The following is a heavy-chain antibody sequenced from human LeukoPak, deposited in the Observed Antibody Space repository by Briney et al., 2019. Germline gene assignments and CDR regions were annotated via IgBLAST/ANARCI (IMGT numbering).Heavy chain of an antibody. CDR2: INAGNGDDT. CDR1: GYAFPHYG. Sequence: GASVNVSCKASGYAFPHYGVQWVRQAPGQTLEWMGWINAGNGDDTKYSQRFQARLTMTTDTSATTVYMELNSLRSEDTAVYYCARSGSNWSCDSWGQETLVTVSS. J-gene: IGHJ4*02. CDR3: ARSGSNWSCDS. D-gene: IGHD6-13*01. V-gene: IGHV1-3*01.